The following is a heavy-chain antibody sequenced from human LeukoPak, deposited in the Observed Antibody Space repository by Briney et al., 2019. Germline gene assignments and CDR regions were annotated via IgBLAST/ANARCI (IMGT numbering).Heavy chain of an antibody. V-gene: IGHV1-46*01. CDR2: ISPSGGST. Sequence: GASVKVSCKASGYTFTNYYMHWVRQAPGQGLEWMGIISPSGGSTSYAQKFQGRVTMTRDTSTSTVYMQLSSLRSEDTAVYYCARLHSGYDYRTGYFDYWGQGTLVTVSS. J-gene: IGHJ4*02. CDR3: ARLHSGYDYRTGYFDY. D-gene: IGHD5-12*01. CDR1: GYTFTNYY.